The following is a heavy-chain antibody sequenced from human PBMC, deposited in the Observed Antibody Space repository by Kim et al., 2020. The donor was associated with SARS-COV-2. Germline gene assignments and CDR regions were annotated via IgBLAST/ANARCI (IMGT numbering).Heavy chain of an antibody. CDR1: GFIFSTYA. Sequence: GGSLRLSCAASGFIFSTYAMSWVRQAPGKGLEWVSLIYGGGSRTFYADSVKGRFTISRDDSKNTLFLQMNSLRAEDTAVYYCARDLPGNDYTLDYWGQGTLGTVSS. J-gene: IGHJ4*02. CDR3: ARDLPGNDYTLDY. D-gene: IGHD4-4*01. CDR2: IYGGGSRT. V-gene: IGHV3-23*03.